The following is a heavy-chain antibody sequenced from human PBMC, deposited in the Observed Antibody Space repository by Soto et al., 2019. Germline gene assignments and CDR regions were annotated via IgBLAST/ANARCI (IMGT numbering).Heavy chain of an antibody. Sequence: ASVKVSCKASGYTFTSYGISWVRQAPGQGLEWMGWISAYNGNTNYAQKLQGRVTMTTDTPTSTAYMELRSLRSDDTAVYYCARDRDYYGSGSIPYYYYGMDVWGQGTTVTVSS. CDR3: ARDRDYYGSGSIPYYYYGMDV. V-gene: IGHV1-18*04. D-gene: IGHD3-10*01. J-gene: IGHJ6*02. CDR2: ISAYNGNT. CDR1: GYTFTSYG.